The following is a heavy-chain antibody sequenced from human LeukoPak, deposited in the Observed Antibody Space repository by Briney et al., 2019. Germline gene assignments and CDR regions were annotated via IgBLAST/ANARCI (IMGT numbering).Heavy chain of an antibody. V-gene: IGHV1-18*01. J-gene: IGHJ5*02. CDR2: YNGNT. D-gene: IGHD2-2*02. Sequence: YNGNTNYAQKLQGRVTMTTDTSTSTAYMELRSLRSDDTAVYYCARDVIVVVPAAIQNWFDPWGQGTLVTVSS. CDR3: ARDVIVVVPAAIQNWFDP.